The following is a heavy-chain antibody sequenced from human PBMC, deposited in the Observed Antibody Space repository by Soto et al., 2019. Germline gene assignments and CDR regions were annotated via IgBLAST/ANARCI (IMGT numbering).Heavy chain of an antibody. Sequence: SETLSLTCAVYGGSFSGYYWSWIRQPPGKGLEWIGEINHSGSTYYNPSLKSRVTISVDTSKNQFSLKLSSVTAADTAVYYCASRGDGYKWGSFDYWGQGTLVTVSS. CDR2: INHSGST. CDR3: ASRGDGYKWGSFDY. J-gene: IGHJ4*02. V-gene: IGHV4-34*01. CDR1: GGSFSGYY. D-gene: IGHD3-10*01.